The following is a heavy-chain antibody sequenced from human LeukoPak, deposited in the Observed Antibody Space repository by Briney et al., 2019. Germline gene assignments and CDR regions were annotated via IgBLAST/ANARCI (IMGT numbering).Heavy chain of an antibody. CDR1: GGTFSSYA. D-gene: IGHD3-10*01. Sequence: ASVKVSCKASGGTFSSYAISWVRQAPGQGLEWMGRIIPILGIANYAQKFQGRVTITADKSTSTAFIELSSLRSEDTAVYYCARVSVVRGVQNDAFDVWGQGTMVTVSS. CDR3: ARVSVVRGVQNDAFDV. J-gene: IGHJ3*01. CDR2: IIPILGIA. V-gene: IGHV1-69*04.